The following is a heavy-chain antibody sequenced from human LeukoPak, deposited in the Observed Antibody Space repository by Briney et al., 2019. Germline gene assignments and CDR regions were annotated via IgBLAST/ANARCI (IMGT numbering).Heavy chain of an antibody. CDR2: IYSGGST. CDR3: ARGDPVEMAYYFDY. J-gene: IGHJ4*02. CDR1: GFTFSSYV. Sequence: GGSLRLSCAASGFTFSSYVMSWVRQAPGKGLEWVSVIYSGGSTYYADSVKGRFTISRDNSKNTLYLQMNSLRAEDTAVYYCARGDPVEMAYYFDYWGQGTLVTVSS. V-gene: IGHV3-66*01. D-gene: IGHD5-24*01.